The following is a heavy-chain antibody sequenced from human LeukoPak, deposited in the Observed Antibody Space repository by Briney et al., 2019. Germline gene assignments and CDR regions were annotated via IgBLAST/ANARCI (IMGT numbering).Heavy chain of an antibody. J-gene: IGHJ4*02. CDR3: ARDDCSGGSCYFDY. Sequence: GGSLRLSCAASGFNFSSYWMSWVRQAPGKGLEWVANIKQDGSEKYYVDSVKGRFTISRGNAKNSLYLQMNSLRAEDTAVYYCARDDCSGGSCYFDYWGQGTLVTVSS. D-gene: IGHD2-15*01. V-gene: IGHV3-7*01. CDR2: IKQDGSEK. CDR1: GFNFSSYW.